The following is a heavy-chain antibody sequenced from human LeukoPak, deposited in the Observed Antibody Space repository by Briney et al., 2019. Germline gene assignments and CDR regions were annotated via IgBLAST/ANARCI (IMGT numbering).Heavy chain of an antibody. CDR1: GGSIGWDY. V-gene: IGHV4-4*07. CDR3: AREEYFQDSNGYSYYFHS. D-gene: IGHD3-22*01. J-gene: IGHJ4*02. Sequence: SETLSLTCTVSGGSIGWDYWSWIRQSAGKGLEWIGRIYKSGSTNYNPSFRSRVTMSVDTSKNEFSLNVTSVTAADTAVYYCAREEYFQDSNGYSYYFHSWGQGSLVTVSS. CDR2: IYKSGST.